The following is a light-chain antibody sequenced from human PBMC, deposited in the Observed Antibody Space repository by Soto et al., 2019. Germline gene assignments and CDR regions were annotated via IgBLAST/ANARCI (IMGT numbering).Light chain of an antibody. CDR3: ASYTRSGTYV. J-gene: IGLJ1*01. CDR2: EVN. Sequence: QSALAQPASVSGPPGQSITISCTGTSSDVGAYNYVSWYQQHPGKAPKFLIYEVNNRPSGVSDRFSGSKSGNTASLTISALQAEDEADYYCASYTRSGTYVFGTGTKVTVL. CDR1: SSDVGAYNY. V-gene: IGLV2-14*01.